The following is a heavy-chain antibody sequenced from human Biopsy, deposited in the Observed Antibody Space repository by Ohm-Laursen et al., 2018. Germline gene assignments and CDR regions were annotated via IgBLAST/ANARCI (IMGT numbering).Heavy chain of an antibody. J-gene: IGHJ4*02. V-gene: IGHV1-69*01. CDR1: GGTFINYA. CDR3: ARGPHSGSHSCFDY. D-gene: IGHD1-26*01. Sequence: SSVKVSCKASGGTFINYAISWVRQAPGQGLEWMGGIIPMFGTANYAQMLQGRVTISAEESTSTSYMELSSLTTEDTAIYYCARGPHSGSHSCFDYWGRGTLVTVSS. CDR2: IIPMFGTA.